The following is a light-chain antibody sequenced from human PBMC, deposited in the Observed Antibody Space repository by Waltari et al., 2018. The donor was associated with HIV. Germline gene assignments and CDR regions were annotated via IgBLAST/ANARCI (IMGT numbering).Light chain of an antibody. CDR2: DAS. V-gene: IGKV3D-15*01. Sequence: VLTQAPSTLSVSLGEGASLSCRASQNITNKLGWYQQKAGQAPRLLIYDASRRATASPDRFSGSGSGTEFNLTISRLVFEDVAVYVCQQYKYWPETFGQGTKVEIK. CDR3: QQYKYWPET. CDR1: QNITNK. J-gene: IGKJ1*01.